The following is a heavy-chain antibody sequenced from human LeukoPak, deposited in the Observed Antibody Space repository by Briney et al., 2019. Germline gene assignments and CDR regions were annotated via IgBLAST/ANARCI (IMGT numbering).Heavy chain of an antibody. CDR2: ISAYNGNT. CDR3: ARDYIALIAAAGKYYYYGMDV. V-gene: IGHV1-18*01. D-gene: IGHD6-13*01. Sequence: GASVKVSCKASGYTFTSYGISWVRQAPGQGLEWMGWISAYNGNTNYAQKLQGRVTMTTDTSTSTAYMELRSLRSDDTAVYYCARDYIALIAAAGKYYYYGMDVWGQGTTVTVSS. CDR1: GYTFTSYG. J-gene: IGHJ6*02.